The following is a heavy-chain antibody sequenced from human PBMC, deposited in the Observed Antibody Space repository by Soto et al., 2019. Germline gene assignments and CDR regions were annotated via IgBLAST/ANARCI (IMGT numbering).Heavy chain of an antibody. J-gene: IGHJ6*02. Sequence: SVKVSCKASGCTFSSYAISWVRQAPGQGLEWMGWIIPIFGTANYAQKSQGRVTITADESTSTAYMELSSLRSEDTAVYYCARVQVGWGDRRYYYSSGYYYYYGMDDWGQGTPVTVSS. CDR3: ARVQVGWGDRRYYYSSGYYYYYGMDD. CDR1: GCTFSSYA. V-gene: IGHV1-69*13. D-gene: IGHD3-22*01. CDR2: IIPIFGTA.